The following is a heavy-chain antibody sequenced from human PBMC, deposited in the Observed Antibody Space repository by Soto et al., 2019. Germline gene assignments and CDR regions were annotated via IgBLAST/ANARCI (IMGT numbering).Heavy chain of an antibody. CDR1: GGTFSSYT. D-gene: IGHD5-12*01. Sequence: QVQLVQSGAEVKKPGSSVKVSCKASGGTFSSYTISWVRQAPGQGLEWMGRIIPILGIANYEQKFQGRVTITADKSTSTAYMELSSLRSEDTAVYYCAGKARGYSGYENFDYWGQGTLVTVSS. J-gene: IGHJ4*02. V-gene: IGHV1-69*02. CDR2: IIPILGIA. CDR3: AGKARGYSGYENFDY.